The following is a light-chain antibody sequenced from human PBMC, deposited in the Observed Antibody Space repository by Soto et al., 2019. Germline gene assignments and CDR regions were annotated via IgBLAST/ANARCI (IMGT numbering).Light chain of an antibody. Sequence: QSVLTQPPSVSGAPGQTVTISCSGSSSNIGAGYDVHWYQQLPGKVPILVIYDTFNRPSGVPDRFSGSKSGTSASLAITGLQAEDEADYYCQAYDNSLGVSVLFGGGTKLTVL. V-gene: IGLV1-40*01. J-gene: IGLJ3*02. CDR1: SSNIGAGYD. CDR2: DTF. CDR3: QAYDNSLGVSVL.